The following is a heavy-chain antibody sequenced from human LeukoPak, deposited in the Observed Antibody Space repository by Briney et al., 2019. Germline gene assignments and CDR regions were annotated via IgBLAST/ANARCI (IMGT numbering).Heavy chain of an antibody. Sequence: ASVKVSCKASGYTFTSYGISWVRQAPGQGLEWMGWISAYNGNTNYAQKLQGRVTMSTDTSTSTGYMELRSLRSDDTAVYYCASVFREWRLDYWGQGTLVTVSS. CDR2: ISAYNGNT. D-gene: IGHD3-10*01. V-gene: IGHV1-18*01. J-gene: IGHJ4*02. CDR1: GYTFTSYG. CDR3: ASVFREWRLDY.